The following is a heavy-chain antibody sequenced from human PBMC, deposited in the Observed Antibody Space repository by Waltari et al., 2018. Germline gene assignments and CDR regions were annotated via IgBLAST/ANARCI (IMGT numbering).Heavy chain of an antibody. CDR1: GGSISSGGYY. CDR2: IYYSGST. V-gene: IGHV4-31*03. CDR3: ARGDYDFWSGYCNWFDP. D-gene: IGHD3-3*01. Sequence: QVQLQESGPGLVKPSQTLSLTCTVSGGSISSGGYYWSCIRQHPGKGLEWIGYIYYSGSTYYNPSLKSRVTISVDTSKNQFSLKLSSVTAADTAVYYCARGDYDFWSGYCNWFDPWGQGTLVTVSS. J-gene: IGHJ5*02.